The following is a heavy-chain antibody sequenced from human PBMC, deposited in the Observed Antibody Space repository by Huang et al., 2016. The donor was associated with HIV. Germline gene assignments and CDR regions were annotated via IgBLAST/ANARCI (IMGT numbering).Heavy chain of an antibody. Sequence: EVELAESGGGSVRPGQSLRLSCVGSGFIFSDYWMHWVRQIPGKGLMWGDRIESYGSSTSYADSVKGRFTIYRDNARNTVYLQMSSLRVDDTAVYYCVRAREKGYDFWSGYRYWGQGAQVTVSS. CDR2: IESYGSST. D-gene: IGHD3-3*01. V-gene: IGHV3-74*02. CDR3: VRAREKGYDFWSGYRY. J-gene: IGHJ4*01. CDR1: GFIFSDYW.